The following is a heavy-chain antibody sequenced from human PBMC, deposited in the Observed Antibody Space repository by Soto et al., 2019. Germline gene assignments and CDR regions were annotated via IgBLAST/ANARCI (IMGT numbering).Heavy chain of an antibody. Sequence: QVQLVESGGGVVQPGRSLRLSCAASGFTFSSYGMHWVRQAPGKGLEWVAVIWYDGSNKYYADSVKGRFTISRDNSKNTLYLQMNSLRAEDTAVYSCARTAYSSSFDYWGQGTLVTVSS. D-gene: IGHD6-6*01. CDR1: GFTFSSYG. V-gene: IGHV3-33*01. CDR3: ARTAYSSSFDY. CDR2: IWYDGSNK. J-gene: IGHJ4*02.